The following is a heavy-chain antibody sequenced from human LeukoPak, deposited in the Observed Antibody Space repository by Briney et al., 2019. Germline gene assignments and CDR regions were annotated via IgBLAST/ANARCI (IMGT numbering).Heavy chain of an antibody. J-gene: IGHJ4*02. CDR2: ISGNSGSI. CDR1: GFTFDDYA. V-gene: IGHV3-9*01. CDR3: AKDTGYSSSWFDY. D-gene: IGHD6-13*01. Sequence: SLRLSCAASGFTFDDYAMHWVRHAPGKGLEWVSGISGNSGSIGYADSVKGRFTISRDNAKNSQYLQMNSLRAEDTALYYCAKDTGYSSSWFDYWGQGTLVTVSS.